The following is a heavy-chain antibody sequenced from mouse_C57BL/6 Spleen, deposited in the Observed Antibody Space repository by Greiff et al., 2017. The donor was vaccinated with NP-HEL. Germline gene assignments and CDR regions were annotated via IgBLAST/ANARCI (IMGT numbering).Heavy chain of an antibody. CDR1: GYAFSSSW. Sequence: VQLVESGPELVKPGASVKISCKASGYAFSSSWMNWVKQRPGKGLEWIGRIYPGDGDTNYNGKFKGKATLTADKSSSTAYMQLSSLTSEDAAVYFCATNWAYYFDYRGQGTTLTVSS. J-gene: IGHJ2*01. CDR3: ATNWAYYFDY. D-gene: IGHD4-1*01. V-gene: IGHV1-82*01. CDR2: IYPGDGDT.